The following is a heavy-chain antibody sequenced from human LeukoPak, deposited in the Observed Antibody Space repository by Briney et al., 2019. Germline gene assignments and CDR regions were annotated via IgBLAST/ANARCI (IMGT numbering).Heavy chain of an antibody. CDR1: GGSISSYY. CDR2: IYYSGST. CDR3: ARDKGSYYDILTGSPSGFDP. Sequence: KPSEALSLTCTVSGGSISSYYWSWIRQPPGKGLEWIGYIYYSGSTNYNPSPKSRVTISVDTSKNQFSLKLSSVTAADTAVYYCARDKGSYYDILTGSPSGFDPWGQGTLVTVSS. J-gene: IGHJ5*02. D-gene: IGHD3-9*01. V-gene: IGHV4-59*01.